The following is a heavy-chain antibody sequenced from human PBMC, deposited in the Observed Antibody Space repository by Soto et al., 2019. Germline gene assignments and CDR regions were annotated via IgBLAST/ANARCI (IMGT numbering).Heavy chain of an antibody. Sequence: QVQLVQSGAEVKKPGASVKVSCKASGYTFTSYGISWVRQAPGQGLEWMGWISAYNGNTNYAQKLQGRVTMNTDTCKRTAYMALRSLRSDDTAVYYGARDGALGEICDYYGMDVWGQGTTVTVSS. D-gene: IGHD3-16*01. CDR1: GYTFTSYG. CDR3: ARDGALGEICDYYGMDV. J-gene: IGHJ6*02. V-gene: IGHV1-18*01. CDR2: ISAYNGNT.